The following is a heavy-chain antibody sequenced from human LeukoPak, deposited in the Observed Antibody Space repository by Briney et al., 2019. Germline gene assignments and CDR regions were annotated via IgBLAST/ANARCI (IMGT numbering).Heavy chain of an antibody. CDR3: TRGFAPDSWQD. Sequence: PSQTLSLTCTVSGGSISSGGYYWSWIRQPPGKGLVWIGYIYHSGSTYYNPSLKSRVTISVDRSKNQFSLKLSSVTAADTAVYYCTRGFAPDSWQDWGQGTLVTVSS. CDR2: IYHSGST. CDR1: GGSISSGGYY. V-gene: IGHV4-30-2*01. D-gene: IGHD6-13*01. J-gene: IGHJ4*02.